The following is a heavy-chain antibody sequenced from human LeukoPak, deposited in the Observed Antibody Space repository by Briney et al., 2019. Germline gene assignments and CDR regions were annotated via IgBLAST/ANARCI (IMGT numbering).Heavy chain of an antibody. Sequence: SETLSLTCTVSGXSISGYYWSWIRQPPGKGLEWIGEINHSGSTNYNPSLKSRVTISVDTSKNQFSLKLSSVTAADTAVYYCASAVGQPTDTSGGYWGQGTLVTVSS. CDR1: GXSISGYY. CDR2: INHSGST. CDR3: ASAVGQPTDTSGGY. D-gene: IGHD3-10*01. J-gene: IGHJ4*02. V-gene: IGHV4-34*01.